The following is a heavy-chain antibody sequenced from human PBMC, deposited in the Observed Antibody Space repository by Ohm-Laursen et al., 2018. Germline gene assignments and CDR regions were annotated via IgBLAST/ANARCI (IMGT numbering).Heavy chain of an antibody. CDR3: ARSTNFDY. CDR2: IYNSGNT. Sequence: SQTLSLTCTVSGGSITSYYWNWIRQTPGKGLEWIGFIYNSGNTNYNPSLRSRVTISVDTSKNQFSLKVNSVTAADTAVYYCARSTNFDYWGQGTLVTVSS. CDR1: GGSITSYY. J-gene: IGHJ4*02. V-gene: IGHV4-59*08.